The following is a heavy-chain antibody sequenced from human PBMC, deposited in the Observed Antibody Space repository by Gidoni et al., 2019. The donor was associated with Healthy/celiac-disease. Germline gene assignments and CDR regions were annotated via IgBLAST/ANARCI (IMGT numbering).Heavy chain of an antibody. D-gene: IGHD3-22*01. Sequence: TCTVSGGSISSSSYYWGWIRQPPGKGLEWIGSIYYSGSTYYNPSLKSRVTISVDTSKNQFSLKLSSVTAADTAVYYCARQLGYDSSPYDYWGQGTLVTVSS. CDR3: ARQLGYDSSPYDY. CDR1: GGSISSSSYY. CDR2: IYYSGST. V-gene: IGHV4-39*01. J-gene: IGHJ4*02.